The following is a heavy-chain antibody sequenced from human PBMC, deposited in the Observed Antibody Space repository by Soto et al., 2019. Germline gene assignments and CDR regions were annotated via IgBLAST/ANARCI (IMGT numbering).Heavy chain of an antibody. Sequence: PSETLSLTCTVSGGSISSYCWSWIRQPAGKGLEWIGRIYTSGSTNYNPSLKSRVTMSVDTSKNQFSLKLSSVTAADTAVYYCARDGTGIAAAGWIDYWGQGTLVTVSS. CDR3: ARDGTGIAAAGWIDY. D-gene: IGHD6-13*01. V-gene: IGHV4-4*07. CDR2: IYTSGST. J-gene: IGHJ4*02. CDR1: GGSISSYC.